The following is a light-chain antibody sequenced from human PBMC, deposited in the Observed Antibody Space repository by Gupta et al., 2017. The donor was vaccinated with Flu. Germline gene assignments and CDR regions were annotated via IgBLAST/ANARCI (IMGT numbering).Light chain of an antibody. J-gene: IGLJ2*01. CDR1: SSNIGAGYG. CDR3: QSYDSSLSGSVV. CDR2: GNS. Sequence: QSVLTQPPSVSGAPGQRITISCTGSSSNIGAGYGVHWYQQLPGTAPKLLVYGNSNRPSGVPDRFSGSKSCTSASLAITGLQAEDEADYYCQSYDSSLSGSVVFGGGTRLTVL. V-gene: IGLV1-40*01.